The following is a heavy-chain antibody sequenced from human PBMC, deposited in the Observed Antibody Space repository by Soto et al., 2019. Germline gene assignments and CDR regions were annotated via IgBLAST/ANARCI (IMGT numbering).Heavy chain of an antibody. J-gene: IGHJ4*02. V-gene: IGHV1-8*01. CDR1: GYTFDAFD. Sequence: QVQLVQSGAEVRKPGASVRVSCKASGYTFDAFDIHWVRQATVQGLELMGWMNPYTGETAYTPTCRGRVSMTRDTSVSTAYMELTSLTSEDSAIYFCVRQAGGASTPGDDYWGQGTLVTVSS. CDR2: MNPYTGET. D-gene: IGHD2-15*01. CDR3: VRQAGGASTPGDDY.